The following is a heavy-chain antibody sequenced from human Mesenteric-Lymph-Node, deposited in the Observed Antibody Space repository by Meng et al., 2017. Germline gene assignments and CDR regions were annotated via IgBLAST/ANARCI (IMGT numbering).Heavy chain of an antibody. CDR1: GYSISSGYY. J-gene: IGHJ3*02. V-gene: IGHV4-38-2*02. D-gene: IGHD3-16*02. CDR2: IYHSGST. Sequence: GSLRLSCTVSGYSISSGYYWGWIRQPPGKGLEWIGSIYHSGSTYYNPSLKSRVTISVDTSKNQFSLKLSSVTAADTAVYYCARDRDDYDYVWGSYLVAGDDAFDIWGQGTMVTVSS. CDR3: ARDRDDYDYVWGSYLVAGDDAFDI.